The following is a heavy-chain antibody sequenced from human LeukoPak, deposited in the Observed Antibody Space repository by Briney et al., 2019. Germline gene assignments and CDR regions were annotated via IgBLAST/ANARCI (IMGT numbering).Heavy chain of an antibody. CDR2: ISYDGSNK. J-gene: IGHJ4*02. V-gene: IGHV3-30*04. CDR1: GINFSGYA. D-gene: IGHD6-19*01. Sequence: GGSLRLSCAASGINFSGYAMHWVRQAPGKGLEWVAIISYDGSNKNYADSVKGRLTIYRDNSNNMLFLQLNSLRTDDTAVYFYATAYSSGWADYWGQGTLVTVSS. CDR3: ATAYSSGWADY.